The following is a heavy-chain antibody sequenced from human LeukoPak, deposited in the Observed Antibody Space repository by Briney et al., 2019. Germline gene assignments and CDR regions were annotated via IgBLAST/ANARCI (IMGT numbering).Heavy chain of an antibody. J-gene: IGHJ3*02. CDR3: ARGYFDWLSSDDAFDI. Sequence: GSLRLSCAASGLTFSSYWMHWVRQAPGKGVVWVSRINSDGSSTSYADSVKGRFTISRDNAKNTLYLQMNSLRAEDTAVYYCARGYFDWLSSDDAFDIWGQGTMVTVSS. CDR2: INSDGSST. CDR1: GLTFSSYW. D-gene: IGHD3-9*01. V-gene: IGHV3-74*01.